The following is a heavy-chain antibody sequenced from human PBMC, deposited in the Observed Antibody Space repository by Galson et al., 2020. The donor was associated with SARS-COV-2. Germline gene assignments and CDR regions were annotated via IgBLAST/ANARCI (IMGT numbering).Heavy chain of an antibody. CDR2: ITWDAGTT. J-gene: IGHJ4*03. V-gene: IGHV3-43*01. CDR1: GFTFDDYT. CDR3: GKGSSEQWLLADS. Sequence: GGSLRLSCAASGFTFDDYTMHWVRQAPGKGLEWVSLITWDAGTTFYADSVKGRFTISRDNSKNSLYLQMNSLRTDDTAVYYCGKGSSEQWLLADSWGHGTRVTVSS. D-gene: IGHD6-19*01.